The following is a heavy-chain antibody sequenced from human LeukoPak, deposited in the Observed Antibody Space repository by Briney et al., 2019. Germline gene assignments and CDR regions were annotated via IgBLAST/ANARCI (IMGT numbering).Heavy chain of an antibody. CDR2: IYYSGST. Sequence: PSETLSLTCTVSGGSIRSYYWSWIRQPPGKGLEWIAYIYYSGSTNYNPSLKSRVTISVDTSKNQFSLKLSSVTAADTAVYYCARVYYSNSYDYSYFDLWGRGTLVTVSS. CDR3: ARVYYSNSYDYSYFDL. V-gene: IGHV4-59*01. CDR1: GGSIRSYY. J-gene: IGHJ2*01. D-gene: IGHD6-13*01.